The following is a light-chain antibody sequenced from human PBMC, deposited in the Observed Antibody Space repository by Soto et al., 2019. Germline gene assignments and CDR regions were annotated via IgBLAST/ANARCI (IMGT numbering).Light chain of an antibody. CDR3: QGLNDYPIT. CDR1: QGISSY. V-gene: IGKV1-9*01. J-gene: IGKJ5*01. CDR2: AAS. Sequence: DIQLTQSPSFLSASVGDRVTITCRASQGISSYLAWYQQKPGKAPKFLIYAASTLQSGVPSRFSGSGSGTEFTLTISSLQPEDFATYYCQGLNDYPITFGQGTRLEMK.